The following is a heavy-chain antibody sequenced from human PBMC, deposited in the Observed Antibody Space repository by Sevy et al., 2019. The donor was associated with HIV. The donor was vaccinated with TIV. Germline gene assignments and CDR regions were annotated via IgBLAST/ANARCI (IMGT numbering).Heavy chain of an antibody. CDR1: EFTFSSYA. Sequence: GGSLRLSCAASEFTFSSYAMSWVRQAPGKGLEWVSAISGSGGSTYYADSVKGRFTISRDNSKNTLYLQMNSLRAEDTAVYYCAKRDGVVVAATPEYYFDYWGQGTLVTVSS. D-gene: IGHD2-15*01. V-gene: IGHV3-23*01. CDR2: ISGSGGST. J-gene: IGHJ4*02. CDR3: AKRDGVVVAATPEYYFDY.